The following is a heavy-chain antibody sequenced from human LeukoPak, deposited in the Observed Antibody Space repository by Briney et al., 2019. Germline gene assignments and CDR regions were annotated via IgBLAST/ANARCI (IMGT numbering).Heavy chain of an antibody. J-gene: IGHJ6*02. CDR3: AKIPVYSSGWYKEGYYYYGMDV. V-gene: IGHV3-23*01. CDR1: GFTFSSYA. CDR2: IFGSGGST. D-gene: IGHD6-19*01. Sequence: GGSLRLSCAASGFTFSSYAMTWVRQAPGKGLEWVSGIFGSGGSTYYADSVKGRFTISRDNSKNTLYLQMNSLRAEDTAVYYCAKIPVYSSGWYKEGYYYYGMDVWGQGTTVTVSS.